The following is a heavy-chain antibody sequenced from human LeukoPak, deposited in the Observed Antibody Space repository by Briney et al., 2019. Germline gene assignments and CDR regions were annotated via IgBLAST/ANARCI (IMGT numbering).Heavy chain of an antibody. J-gene: IGHJ3*02. CDR3: ASAIYDFWSWAFDI. Sequence: ASVKVSCKASGYTFTGYYMHWVRQAPGQGLEWMERINPNSGGTNYAQKFQGRVTMTRDTSISTAYMELSRLRSDDTAVYYCASAIYDFWSWAFDIWGQGTMVTVSS. CDR2: INPNSGGT. V-gene: IGHV1-2*06. D-gene: IGHD3-3*01. CDR1: GYTFTGYY.